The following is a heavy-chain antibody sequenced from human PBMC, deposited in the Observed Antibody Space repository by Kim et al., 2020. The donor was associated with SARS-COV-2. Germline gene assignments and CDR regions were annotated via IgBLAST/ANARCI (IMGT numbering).Heavy chain of an antibody. CDR3: ARDLVDMMRAWLLSPFPGYYYYGMDV. D-gene: IGHD3-3*01. CDR1: GYTFTGYY. V-gene: IGHV1-2*02. CDR2: INPNSGGT. J-gene: IGHJ6*02. Sequence: ASVKVSCKASGYTFTGYYMHWVRRAPGQGLEWMGWINPNSGGTNYAQKFQGRVTMTRDTSISTAYMELSRPRSDDTAVYYCARDLVDMMRAWLLSPFPGYYYYGMDVWGQGTTVTVSS.